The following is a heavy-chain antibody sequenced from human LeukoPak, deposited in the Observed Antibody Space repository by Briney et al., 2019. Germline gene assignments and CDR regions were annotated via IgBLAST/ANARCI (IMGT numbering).Heavy chain of an antibody. CDR2: IYYSGGT. Sequence: SETLSLTCTVSGASVSNHYWGWIRQPPGKGLEWIGFIYYSGGTNYNPSLKSRVTISRDMSKNQFSLKLSSVSAADTAVYYCAKDPGGYYYMDVWGKGTTVAVSS. V-gene: IGHV4-59*02. J-gene: IGHJ6*03. D-gene: IGHD1-26*01. CDR3: AKDPGGYYYMDV. CDR1: GASVSNHY.